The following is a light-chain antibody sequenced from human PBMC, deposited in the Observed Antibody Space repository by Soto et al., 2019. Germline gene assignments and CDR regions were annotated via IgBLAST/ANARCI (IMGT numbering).Light chain of an antibody. CDR3: SSYTTSSTLEV. J-gene: IGLJ1*01. CDR1: SSDVGGYKF. CDR2: GFI. V-gene: IGLV2-14*01. Sequence: QSALTQPASVSGSPGQSITISCTGTSSDVGGYKFVSWYQQHPGRAPKLMIYGFINRPSGISNRFSGSKSGNTASLTISGLQAEYEADYYCSSYTTSSTLEVFGTGTKLTVL.